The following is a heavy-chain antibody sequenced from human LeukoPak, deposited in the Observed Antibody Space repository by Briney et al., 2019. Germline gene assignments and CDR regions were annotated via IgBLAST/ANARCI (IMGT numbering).Heavy chain of an antibody. Sequence: PSETLSLTCTVSGGSISSYYWSWIRQPPGKGLEWIGYIYYSGSTNYNPSLKSRVTISVDTSKNQFSLKLSSVTAADTAVYYCARDLYGGGYFQHWGQGTLVTVSS. CDR3: ARDLYGGGYFQH. CDR2: IYYSGST. V-gene: IGHV4-59*01. J-gene: IGHJ1*01. D-gene: IGHD4-23*01. CDR1: GGSISSYY.